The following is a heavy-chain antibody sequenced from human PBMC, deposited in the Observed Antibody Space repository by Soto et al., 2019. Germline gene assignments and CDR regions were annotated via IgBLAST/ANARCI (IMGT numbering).Heavy chain of an antibody. J-gene: IGHJ6*02. CDR3: ARDGAATPQYYYYGMDV. CDR1: GFTFSSYA. D-gene: IGHD2-15*01. V-gene: IGHV3-30-3*01. Sequence: PGGSLRLSCAASGFTFSSYAMHWVRQAPCKGLEWVAVISYDGSNKYYADSVKGRFTISRDNSKNTLYLQMNSLRAEDTAVYYCARDGAATPQYYYYGMDVWGQGTTVTASS. CDR2: ISYDGSNK.